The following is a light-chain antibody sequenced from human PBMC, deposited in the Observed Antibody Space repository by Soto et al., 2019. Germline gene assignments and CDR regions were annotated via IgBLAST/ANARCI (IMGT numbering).Light chain of an antibody. CDR2: SNS. CDR3: AAWDDSLNGRV. J-gene: IGLJ1*01. V-gene: IGLV1-44*01. CDR1: SSKIGSNT. Sequence: QSVLTQPPSASGTPGQRVTISCSGSSSKIGSNTVNWYQQLPGTAPKLLIYSNSQRPSGVPDRFSGSKSGTSASRAISGLQSEDEADYYWAAWDDSLNGRVFGTGTKVTVL.